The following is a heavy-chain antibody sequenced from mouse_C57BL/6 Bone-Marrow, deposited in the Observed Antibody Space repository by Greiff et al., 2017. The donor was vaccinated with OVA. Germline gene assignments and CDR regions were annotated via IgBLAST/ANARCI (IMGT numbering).Heavy chain of an antibody. D-gene: IGHD1-1*01. J-gene: IGHJ2*01. CDR1: GYAFTNYL. V-gene: IGHV1-54*01. CDR3: AREGYYGHYFDY. CDR2: INPGSGGT. Sequence: QVQLKQSGAEVVRAGTSVKVSCKASGYAFTNYLIEWVKQRPGQGLEWIGVINPGSGGTNYNEKFKGKATLTADKSSSTAYMQLSSLTSEDSAVYFCAREGYYGHYFDYWGQGTTLTVSS.